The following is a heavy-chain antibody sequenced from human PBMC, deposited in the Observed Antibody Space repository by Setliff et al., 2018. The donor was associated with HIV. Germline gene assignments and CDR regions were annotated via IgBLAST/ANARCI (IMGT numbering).Heavy chain of an antibody. CDR1: GYTFDIYY. Sequence: ASVKVSCKTSGYTFDIYYIHWVRQAPGQGLEWMGVIDPTGGRTTYAQKFEDGVTMTRDLSTSTVYMELTRLKSEDVAIYYCARDGINYDFWSGQNASNWFDPWGQGTLVTVSS. CDR3: ARDGINYDFWSGQNASNWFDP. V-gene: IGHV1-46*02. CDR2: IDPTGGRT. D-gene: IGHD3-3*01. J-gene: IGHJ5*02.